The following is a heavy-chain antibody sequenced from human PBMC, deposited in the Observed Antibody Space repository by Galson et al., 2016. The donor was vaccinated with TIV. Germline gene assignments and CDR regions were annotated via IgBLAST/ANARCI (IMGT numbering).Heavy chain of an antibody. D-gene: IGHD2-8*01. Sequence: VKVSGKVFGYTFTDYYLHWMQQAPGKGFEWMGHVDPEDGKTNYAAKFQGRVTMTADTSTDTAYMELSGLRSEDTAIYFCTTVRLRGSGGMDVWGQGTTVIVSS. CDR2: VDPEDGKT. V-gene: IGHV1-69-2*01. CDR1: GYTFTDYY. CDR3: TTVRLRGSGGMDV. J-gene: IGHJ6*02.